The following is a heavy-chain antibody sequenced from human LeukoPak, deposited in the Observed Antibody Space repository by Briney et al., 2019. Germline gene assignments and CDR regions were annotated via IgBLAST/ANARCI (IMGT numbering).Heavy chain of an antibody. CDR2: ISSSGSTI. CDR3: ARLLWFGELLP. J-gene: IGHJ5*02. CDR1: GFTFSSYE. Sequence: GGSLRLSCAASGFTFSSYEMNWVRQAPGKGLEWVSYISSSGSTIYYADSVKGRFTISRDNAKNSLYLQMNSLRAEDTAVYYCARLLWFGELLPWGQGTLVTVPS. V-gene: IGHV3-48*03. D-gene: IGHD3-10*01.